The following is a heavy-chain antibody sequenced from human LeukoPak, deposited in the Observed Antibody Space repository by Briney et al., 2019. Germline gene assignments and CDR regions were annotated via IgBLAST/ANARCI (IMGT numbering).Heavy chain of an antibody. J-gene: IGHJ4*02. CDR3: ATGWFGLGEAGPCGY. CDR2: MNAGNGNT. Sequence: ASVKVSCKSSGYTFISYAMHWVRQAPGQRLEWMGWMNAGNGNTKYSQKFQGRVTMTEDTSTDTAYMELSSLRSEDTAVYYCATGWFGLGEAGPCGYWGQGTLVTVSS. CDR1: GYTFISYA. D-gene: IGHD3-16*01. V-gene: IGHV1-3*01.